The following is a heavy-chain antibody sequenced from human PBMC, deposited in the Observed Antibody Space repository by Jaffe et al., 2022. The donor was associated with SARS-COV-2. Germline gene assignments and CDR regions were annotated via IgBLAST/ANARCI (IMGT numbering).Heavy chain of an antibody. CDR3: ARACGGDCYSVNYYYYGMDV. Sequence: QVQLQESGPGLVKPSETLSLTCTVSGGSISSYYWSWIRQPPGKGLEWIGYIYYSGSTNYNPSLKSRVTISVDTSKNQFSLKLSSVTAADTAVYYCARACGGDCYSVNYYYYGMDVWGQGTTVTVSS. D-gene: IGHD2-21*02. CDR2: IYYSGST. CDR1: GGSISSYY. J-gene: IGHJ6*02. V-gene: IGHV4-59*01.